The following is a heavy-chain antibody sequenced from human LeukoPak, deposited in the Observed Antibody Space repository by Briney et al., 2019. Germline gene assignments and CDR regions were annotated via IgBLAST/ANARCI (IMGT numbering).Heavy chain of an antibody. V-gene: IGHV4-34*01. Sequence: SETLSLTCAVYGGSFSGYYWSWIRQPPGKGLEWIGEINHSGSTNYNPSLKSRVTISVDTSKNQFSLKLSSVTAADTAVYYCARVIVGTYLAYYFDYWGQGTLVTVSS. CDR3: ARVIVGTYLAYYFDY. J-gene: IGHJ4*02. CDR2: INHSGST. CDR1: GGSFSGYY. D-gene: IGHD1-26*01.